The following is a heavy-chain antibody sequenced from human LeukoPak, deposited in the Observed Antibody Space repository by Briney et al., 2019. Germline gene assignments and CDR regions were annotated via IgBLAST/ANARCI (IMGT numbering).Heavy chain of an antibody. CDR2: ISAYNGNT. D-gene: IGHD3-3*01. J-gene: IGHJ4*02. CDR1: GYTFTSYG. CDR3: ARSHTYVLRFSLGTEYYFDY. Sequence: ASVNVSCKASGYTFTSYGISWVRQAPGQGLEWMGWISAYNGNTNYAQKLQGRVTMTTDTSTSTAYMELRSLRSDDTAVYYCARSHTYVLRFSLGTEYYFDYWGQGTLVTVSS. V-gene: IGHV1-18*01.